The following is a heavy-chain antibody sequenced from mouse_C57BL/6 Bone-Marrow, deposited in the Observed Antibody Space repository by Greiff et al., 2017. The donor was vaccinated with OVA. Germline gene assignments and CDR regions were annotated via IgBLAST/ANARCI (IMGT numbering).Heavy chain of an antibody. CDR2: IRSKSNNYAT. CDR3: VRHASLCLYAMDY. J-gene: IGHJ4*01. CDR1: GFSFNPYA. Sequence: GGGLVQPKGSLKLSCAASGFSFNPYAMNWVRQAPGKGLEWVARIRSKSNNYATYYADSVKDRFTISRDDSESMLYLQMNNLKTEDTAMYYGVRHASLCLYAMDYWGQGTSVTVSS. D-gene: IGHD1-1*02. V-gene: IGHV10-1*01.